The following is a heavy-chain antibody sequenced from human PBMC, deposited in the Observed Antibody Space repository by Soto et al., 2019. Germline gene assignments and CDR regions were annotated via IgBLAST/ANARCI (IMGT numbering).Heavy chain of an antibody. CDR1: GFTFSSYS. CDR2: ISSSGSTI. D-gene: IGHD1-26*01. CDR3: ARVQWELLWFDL. Sequence: PGGSLRLSCAASGFTFSSYSMNWVRQAPGKGLEWVAYISSSGSTIYYGDSVKGRFTISRDNAKNSLYLQMNSLRAEDTAVYYCARVQWELLWFDLWGQGTMVTVSS. V-gene: IGHV3-48*01. J-gene: IGHJ5*02.